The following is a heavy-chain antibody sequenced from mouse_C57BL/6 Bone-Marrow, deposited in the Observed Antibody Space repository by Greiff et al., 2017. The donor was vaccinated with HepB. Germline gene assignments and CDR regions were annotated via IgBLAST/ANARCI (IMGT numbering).Heavy chain of an antibody. CDR3: ASEDYYYGSSYYFDY. CDR2: ISYDGSN. D-gene: IGHD1-1*01. J-gene: IGHJ2*01. V-gene: IGHV3-6*01. Sequence: DVKLQESGPGLVKPSQSLSLTCSVTGYSITSGYYWNWIRQFPGNKLEWMGYISYDGSNNYNPSLKNRISITRDTSKNQFFLKLNSVTTEDTATYYCASEDYYYGSSYYFDYWGQGTTLTVSS. CDR1: GYSITSGYY.